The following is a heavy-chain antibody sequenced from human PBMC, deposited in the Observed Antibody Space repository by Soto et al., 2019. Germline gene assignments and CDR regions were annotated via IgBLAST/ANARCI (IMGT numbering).Heavy chain of an antibody. CDR2: VSIGGST. CDR3: AKRRGAGGHFDY. V-gene: IGHV3-23*01. D-gene: IGHD2-15*01. Sequence: GGSLRLSCAASGVTFSSYAMGWVRQGPGKGLEWVAVVSIGGSTHYADSVRGRFTISRDNSKNTLSLQMNSLTAEDTAVYFCAKRRGAGGHFDYWGKGGLVTVS. CDR1: GVTFSSYA. J-gene: IGHJ4*02.